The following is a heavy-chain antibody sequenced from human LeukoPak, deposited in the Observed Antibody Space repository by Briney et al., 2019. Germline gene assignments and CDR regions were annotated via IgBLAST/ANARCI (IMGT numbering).Heavy chain of an antibody. Sequence: AASVKVSCKASGYTFTGYYMHWVRQAPGQGLEWMGWINPNSGGTNYAQKFQGRVTMTRDTSISTAYMELSRLRSDDTAVYYCAYVEVRGVPWFDPWGQGTLVTVSS. CDR2: INPNSGGT. D-gene: IGHD3-10*01. CDR1: GYTFTGYY. V-gene: IGHV1-2*02. J-gene: IGHJ5*02. CDR3: AYVEVRGVPWFDP.